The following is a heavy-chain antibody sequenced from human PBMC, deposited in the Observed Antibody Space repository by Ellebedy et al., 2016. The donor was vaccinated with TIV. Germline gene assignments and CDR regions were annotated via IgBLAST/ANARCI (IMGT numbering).Heavy chain of an antibody. CDR2: INPNIGDT. J-gene: IGHJ5*02. Sequence: ASVKVSXXGSGYTFTGYYIHWVRQAPGQGLEWMGWINPNIGDTNYAQKVQGRVTMTRDPSISTVYMELSRLRSDDTAVYYCARGQRSYTWFGPWGQGTLVTVSS. CDR1: GYTFTGYY. D-gene: IGHD6-25*01. V-gene: IGHV1-2*02. CDR3: ARGQRSYTWFGP.